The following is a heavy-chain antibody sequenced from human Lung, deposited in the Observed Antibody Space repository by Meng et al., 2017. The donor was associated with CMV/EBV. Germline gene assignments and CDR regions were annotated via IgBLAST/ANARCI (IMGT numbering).Heavy chain of an antibody. D-gene: IGHD3-10*01. CDR1: GVTFSRYG. V-gene: IGHV3-30*02. CDR3: VQTFGENLDYFDY. CDR2: IRNDATNK. J-gene: IGHJ4*02. Sequence: GESXKISXAVSGVTFSRYGMHWVRQAPGKGLEWVAFIRNDATNKFYADSVKGRFSISRDNSKNTLFLQMSPLRVEDTAVYYCVQTFGENLDYFDYWGQGPLVTVSS.